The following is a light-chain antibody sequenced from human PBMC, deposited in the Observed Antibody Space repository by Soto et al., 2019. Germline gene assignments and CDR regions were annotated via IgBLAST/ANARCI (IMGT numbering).Light chain of an antibody. V-gene: IGLV1-47*01. Sequence: QSLLTQPPSASGTPGQRVTISCSGSSSNIGINYVYWYQQLPGTAPKLLIYRNNQRPSGVPDRFSGSKSGTSASLAISGLGSEDEADYYCAAWDDSLSGWVFGGGTQLTVL. CDR1: SSNIGINY. J-gene: IGLJ3*02. CDR3: AAWDDSLSGWV. CDR2: RNN.